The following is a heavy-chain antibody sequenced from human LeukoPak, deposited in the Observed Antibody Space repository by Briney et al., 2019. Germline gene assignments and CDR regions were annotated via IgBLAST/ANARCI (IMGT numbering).Heavy chain of an antibody. V-gene: IGHV1-8*01. Sequence: ASVKVSCKASGYTFTSYDINWVRQATGQGLEWIGWMNPNSGNTGYAQKFQGRVTMTRNTSISTAYMELSSLRSEDTAVYYCARRTRYSSGWYVGYWGQGTLVTVSS. CDR3: ARRTRYSSGWYVGY. CDR2: MNPNSGNT. CDR1: GYTFTSYD. D-gene: IGHD6-19*01. J-gene: IGHJ4*02.